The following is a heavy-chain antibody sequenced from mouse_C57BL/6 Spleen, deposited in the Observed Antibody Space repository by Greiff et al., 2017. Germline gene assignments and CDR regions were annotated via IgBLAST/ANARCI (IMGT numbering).Heavy chain of an antibody. CDR3: ARVLHYAFFAY. Sequence: QVQLQQPGAELVRPGTSVKLSCKASGYTFTSYWMHWVKQRPGQGLEWIGVIDPSDSYTNYNQKFKGKATLTVDTSSSTAYMQLSSLTSEDSAVYYCARVLHYAFFAYWGQGTLVTVSA. J-gene: IGHJ3*01. CDR1: GYTFTSYW. CDR2: IDPSDSYT. V-gene: IGHV1-59*01. D-gene: IGHD1-1*02.